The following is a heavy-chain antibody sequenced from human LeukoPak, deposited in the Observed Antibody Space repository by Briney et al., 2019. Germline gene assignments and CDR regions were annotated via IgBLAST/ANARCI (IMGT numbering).Heavy chain of an antibody. Sequence: SETLSLTCTVSGGSISSYYWNWIRQPPGKGLEWIGYIYYSGSTNYNPSLKSRVTISVDTSKNHLSLNLTSVTAADTAVYYCSRENGAFSPFGYWGQGTLVTVPS. V-gene: IGHV4-59*12. CDR1: GGSISSYY. J-gene: IGHJ4*02. CDR2: IYYSGST. CDR3: SRENGAFSPFGY. D-gene: IGHD2-8*01.